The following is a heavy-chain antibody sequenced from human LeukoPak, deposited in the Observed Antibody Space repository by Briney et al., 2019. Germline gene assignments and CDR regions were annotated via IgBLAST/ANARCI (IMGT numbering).Heavy chain of an antibody. J-gene: IGHJ4*02. Sequence: PGGSLRLSCAASGFTVSSNYMSWVRQAPGKGLEWVSVIYSGGSTYYADSVKGRFTISRDNAKNTLYLQMNSLRAEDTAVYYCAREGAAAHFDYWGQGTLVTVSS. CDR3: AREGAAAHFDY. CDR1: GFTVSSNY. V-gene: IGHV3-66*01. CDR2: IYSGGST. D-gene: IGHD6-13*01.